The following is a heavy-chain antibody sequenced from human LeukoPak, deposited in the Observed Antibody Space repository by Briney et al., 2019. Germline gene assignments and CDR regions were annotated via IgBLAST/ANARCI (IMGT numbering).Heavy chain of an antibody. CDR3: AKEGRIAAAGLFDY. J-gene: IGHJ4*02. D-gene: IGHD6-13*01. CDR2: IWYDGSNK. V-gene: IGHV3-33*06. Sequence: GGSLRLSCAASGITFSNYGMQWVRQAPGKGLEWVAVIWYDGSNKYYVDSVKGRFTISRDNSKNTLYLQMNSLRAEDTAVYYCAKEGRIAAAGLFDYWGQGTLVTVSS. CDR1: GITFSNYG.